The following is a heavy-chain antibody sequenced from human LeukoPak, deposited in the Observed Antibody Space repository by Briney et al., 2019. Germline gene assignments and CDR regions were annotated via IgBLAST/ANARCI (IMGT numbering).Heavy chain of an antibody. D-gene: IGHD3-10*01. CDR3: ASLYYGSGSFDY. J-gene: IGHJ4*02. Sequence: PSETLSLTCTVSGGSISSYYCSWIRQPPGKGLEWIGYIYYSGSTNYNPSLKSRVTISVDTSKNQFSLKLTSVTAADTAVYYCASLYYGSGSFDYWGQGTLVTVSS. CDR1: GGSISSYY. CDR2: IYYSGST. V-gene: IGHV4-59*01.